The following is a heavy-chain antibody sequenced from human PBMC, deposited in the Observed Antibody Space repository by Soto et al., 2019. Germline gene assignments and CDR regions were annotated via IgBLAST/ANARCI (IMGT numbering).Heavy chain of an antibody. V-gene: IGHV1-69*13. Sequence: GASVKVSCKASGGTFSSYAISWVRQAPGQGLEWMGGIIPIFGTANYAQKFQGRVTITADESTSTAYMELSSLRSEDTAVYYCAGYYDFWSGYYRTNYYYYGMDVWGQGTTVTVSS. CDR1: GGTFSSYA. CDR3: AGYYDFWSGYYRTNYYYYGMDV. J-gene: IGHJ6*02. CDR2: IIPIFGTA. D-gene: IGHD3-3*01.